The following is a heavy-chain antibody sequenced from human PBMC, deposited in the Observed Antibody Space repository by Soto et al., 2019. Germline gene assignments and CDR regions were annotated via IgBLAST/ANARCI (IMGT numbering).Heavy chain of an antibody. D-gene: IGHD3-16*01. CDR3: ARDGVGMDV. CDR2: ISSSSSYT. Sequence: GGSLRLSCVASGFTFSDYDMSLILQAPGKGLEWVSYISSSSSYTNYADSVKGRFTISRDNAKNSLYLQMNSLRAEDTAVYYCARDGVGMDVWGQGTTVTVSS. CDR1: GFTFSDYD. J-gene: IGHJ6*02. V-gene: IGHV3-11*06.